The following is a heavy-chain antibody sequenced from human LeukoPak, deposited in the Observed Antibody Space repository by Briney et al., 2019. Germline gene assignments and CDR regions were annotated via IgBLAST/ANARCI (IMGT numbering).Heavy chain of an antibody. CDR1: GGSISSSSYY. CDR3: AGERGEEYSSGWYKRNYFDN. Sequence: PSETLSLTCTVSGGSISSSSYYWAWIRQPPGKGLEWIASGDYSGGTYYNPSLESRVAISADMSKNQFSLKLTSVTGADTAVYYCAGERGEEYSSGWYKRNYFDNWGQRIRVTVSS. J-gene: IGHJ4*02. V-gene: IGHV4-39*07. D-gene: IGHD6-19*01. CDR2: GDYSGGT.